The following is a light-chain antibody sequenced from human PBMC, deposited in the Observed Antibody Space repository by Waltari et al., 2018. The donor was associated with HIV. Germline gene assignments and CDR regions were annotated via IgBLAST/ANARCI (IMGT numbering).Light chain of an antibody. CDR1: QTVSGP. V-gene: IGKV3-11*01. Sequence: VLTKSPDTLSLSPRERATLPCWASQTVSGPLAWYQHRPGQPHKLLIYDVSKRATDIPGRFSGSGSGTDFTLTISSLQPDDFAVYYCHHRDNWPLHTFGQGTKLEI. CDR2: DVS. J-gene: IGKJ2*01. CDR3: HHRDNWPLHT.